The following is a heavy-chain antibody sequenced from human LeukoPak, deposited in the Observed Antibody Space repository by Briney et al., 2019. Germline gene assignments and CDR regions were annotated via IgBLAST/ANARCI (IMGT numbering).Heavy chain of an antibody. V-gene: IGHV4-34*01. J-gene: IGHJ6*03. CDR1: GGSFSGYY. CDR3: ARLTRTHPYYYYYYMDV. Sequence: SETLSLTCAVYGGSFSGYYWSWIRQPPGKGLEWIGNLYYSGTTYYNPSLKSRVTISLHTSKNQFSLRLSSVTAADTALYYCARLTRTHPYYYYYYMDVWGKGTTVTISS. CDR2: LYYSGTT.